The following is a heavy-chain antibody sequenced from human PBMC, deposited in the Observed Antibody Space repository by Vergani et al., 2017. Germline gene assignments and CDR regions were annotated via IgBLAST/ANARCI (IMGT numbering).Heavy chain of an antibody. J-gene: IGHJ4*02. CDR2: ISHSGYT. V-gene: IGHV4-38-2*02. CDR3: VRDPWESGGPYSGC. CDR1: GYSISSGYY. D-gene: IGHD2-15*01. Sequence: QVQLQESGPGLLKPSETLSLTCTVSGYSISSGYYWGWMRQPPGKGLEGIGSISHSGYTFYSPSLKSRVSMSADTSKNQFSLEVNSVTGADTAVDYCVRDPWESGGPYSGCWGRGTLVSVSS.